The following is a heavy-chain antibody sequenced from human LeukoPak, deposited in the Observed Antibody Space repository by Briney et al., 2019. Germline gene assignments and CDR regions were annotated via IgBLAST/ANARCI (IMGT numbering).Heavy chain of an antibody. V-gene: IGHV3-23*01. Sequence: GESLRLSCAASGFTFSSYAMSWVRQAPGKGLEWVSAISGSGGSTYYADSVKGRFTISRDNSKNTLYLQMNSLRAEDTAVYYCAKVEKYDYVWGSYRSPDYWGQGTLVTVSA. CDR3: AKVEKYDYVWGSYRSPDY. D-gene: IGHD3-16*02. CDR1: GFTFSSYA. CDR2: ISGSGGST. J-gene: IGHJ4*02.